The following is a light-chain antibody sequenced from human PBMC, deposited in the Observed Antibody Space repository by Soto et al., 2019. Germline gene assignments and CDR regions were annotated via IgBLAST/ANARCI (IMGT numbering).Light chain of an antibody. CDR2: GAS. CDR1: QSVSSSY. V-gene: IGKV3-20*01. CDR3: QQYGSSPGT. Sequence: EIVVTRSPGTLSLSPGERATLSCRASQSVSSSYLAWYQQKPGQAPRLLIYGASSRATGIPDRFSGSGSGTDFTLTISRLEPEDFAVYYCQQYGSSPGTFGQGTRWIS. J-gene: IGKJ1*01.